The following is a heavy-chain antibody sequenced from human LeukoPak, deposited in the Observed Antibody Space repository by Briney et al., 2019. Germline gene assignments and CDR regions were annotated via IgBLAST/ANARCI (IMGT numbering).Heavy chain of an antibody. CDR3: ARDQDYGFDY. CDR1: GFTVSSDV. J-gene: IGHJ4*02. Sequence: GGSLRLSCAASGFTVSSDVMSWVRQAPGKGLEWVSYFSTRSSTISYADSVKGRFAISRDNAKNSLYLQMNSLRDEDTAVYYCARDQDYGFDYWGQGTLVIVSS. CDR2: FSTRSSTI. V-gene: IGHV3-48*02. D-gene: IGHD4-17*01.